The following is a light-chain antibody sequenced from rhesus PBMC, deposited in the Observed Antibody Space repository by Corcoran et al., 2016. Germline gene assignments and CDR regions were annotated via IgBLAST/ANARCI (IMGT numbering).Light chain of an antibody. V-gene: IGKV1-22*01. CDR1: QSISSW. CDR3: QQYSSRPFT. CDR2: KAS. J-gene: IGKJ3*01. Sequence: DIQMTQSPSALSASVGDRVTISCRASQSISSWLAWYQQKPGKAPKLLIYKASSLQSGVPSRFSGSGSGTDFTLTISSLQSEDFATYYCQQYSSRPFTFGPGTKLDIK.